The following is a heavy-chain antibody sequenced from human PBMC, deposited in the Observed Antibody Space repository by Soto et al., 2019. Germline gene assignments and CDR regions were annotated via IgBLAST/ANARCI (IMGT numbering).Heavy chain of an antibody. CDR1: GGSISSYY. D-gene: IGHD1-26*01. V-gene: IGHV4-4*07. CDR3: ARDDYRRELLSEGGMDV. CDR2: IYTSGST. Sequence: PSETLSLTCTVSGGSISSYYWSWFRQPAGKGLEWIGRIYTSGSTNYNPSLKSRVTMSVDTSKNQFSLKLSSVTAADTAVYYCARDDYRRELLSEGGMDVWGQGTTVTVSS. J-gene: IGHJ6*02.